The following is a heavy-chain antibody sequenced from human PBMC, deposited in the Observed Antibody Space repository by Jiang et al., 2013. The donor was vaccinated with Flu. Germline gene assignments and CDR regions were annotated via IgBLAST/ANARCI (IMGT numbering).Heavy chain of an antibody. CDR1: GYSFTSYW. D-gene: IGHD3-22*01. CDR3: ANPGGRDYYDSSGQDFDY. CDR2: IYPGDSDT. Sequence: GAEVKKPGESLKISCKGSGYSFTSYWIGWVRQMPGKGLEWMGIIYPGDSDTRYSPSFQGQVTISADKSISTAYLQWSSLKASDTAMYYCANPGGRDYYDSSGQDFDYWGQGTLVTVSS. J-gene: IGHJ4*02. V-gene: IGHV5-51*01.